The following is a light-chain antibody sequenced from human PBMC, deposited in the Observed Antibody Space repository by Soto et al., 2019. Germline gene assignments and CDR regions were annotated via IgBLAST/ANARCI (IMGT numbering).Light chain of an antibody. Sequence: EIVLTQSPGTLSLSPGERATLSCRASPSLRRTYIAWYPQRPGQAHRLLISGASSRATGIPDRFSGSGSGTDLTLTISRLEPDNLKVKNCQPNDSATHSIGGRTKIEI. J-gene: IGKJ4*01. CDR1: PSLRRTY. CDR3: QPNDSATHS. CDR2: GAS. V-gene: IGKV3-20*01.